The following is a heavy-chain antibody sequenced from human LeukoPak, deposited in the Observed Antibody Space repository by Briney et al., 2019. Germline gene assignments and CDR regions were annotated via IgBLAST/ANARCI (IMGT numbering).Heavy chain of an antibody. CDR1: GGSFSGYY. CDR3: ARDRVYGRIAVAGSRAYYFDY. Sequence: PSETLSLTCAVYGGSFSGYYWSWIRQPAGKGLEWIGRIYTSGSTNYNPSLKSRVTMSVDTSKNQFSLKLSSVTAADTAVYYCARDRVYGRIAVAGSRAYYFDYWGQGTLVTVSS. CDR2: IYTSGST. D-gene: IGHD6-19*01. V-gene: IGHV4-4*07. J-gene: IGHJ4*02.